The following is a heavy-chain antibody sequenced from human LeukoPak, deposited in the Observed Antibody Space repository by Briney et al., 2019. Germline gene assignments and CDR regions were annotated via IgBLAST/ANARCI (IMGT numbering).Heavy chain of an antibody. D-gene: IGHD6-19*01. Sequence: GGSLRLSCAASGFTFSSYWMHWVRQAPGKGLVWVSCINSDGSSTSYADSVKGRFTISRDNSKNTLYLQMNSLRAEDTAVYYCARRSGIAVAGAFDYWGQGTLVTVSS. CDR2: INSDGSST. V-gene: IGHV3-74*01. CDR1: GFTFSSYW. J-gene: IGHJ4*02. CDR3: ARRSGIAVAGAFDY.